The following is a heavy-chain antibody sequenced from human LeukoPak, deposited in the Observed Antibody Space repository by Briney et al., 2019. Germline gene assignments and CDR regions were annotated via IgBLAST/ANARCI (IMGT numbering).Heavy chain of an antibody. V-gene: IGHV3-23*01. CDR1: GFTFSSYG. CDR2: ISGSGGST. D-gene: IGHD6-19*01. Sequence: GGSLRLSCAASGFTFSSYGMRWVRQAPGKGLEGGSAISGSGGSTYYADSVKGRFTISRDNTKNTLYLQMNSLRADDTAVYYCASSSGWYSTSFDYWGQGTLVTVSS. CDR3: ASSSGWYSTSFDY. J-gene: IGHJ4*02.